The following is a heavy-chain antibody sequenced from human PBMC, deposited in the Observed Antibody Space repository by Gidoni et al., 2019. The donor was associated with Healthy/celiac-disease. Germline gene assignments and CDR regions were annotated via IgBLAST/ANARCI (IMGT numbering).Heavy chain of an antibody. V-gene: IGHV3-33*01. J-gene: IGHJ6*02. CDR3: ARDLIAASGYYYGMDV. CDR2: IWYDGSNK. D-gene: IGHD6-6*01. Sequence: QVQLVESGGGVVQPGRSLRLSCAASGFTFSRYGMHWVRQAPGKGLEWVAVIWYDGSNKYYADSVKGRFTISRDNSKNTLYLQMNSLRAEDTAVYYCARDLIAASGYYYGMDVWGQGTTVTVSS. CDR1: GFTFSRYG.